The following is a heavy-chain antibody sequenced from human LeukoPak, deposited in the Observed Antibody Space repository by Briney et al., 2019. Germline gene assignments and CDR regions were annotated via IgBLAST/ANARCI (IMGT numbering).Heavy chain of an antibody. J-gene: IGHJ6*03. CDR1: GYTFTSYY. D-gene: IGHD1-26*01. CDR2: INPSGGST. V-gene: IGHV1-46*01. CDR3: ARRARGSYYYMDV. Sequence: ASVKVSCKASGYTFTSYYMHWVRQAPGQGLEWMGIINPSGGSTNYAQKFQGRVTITADKSTSTAYMELSSLRSEDTAVYYCARRARGSYYYMDVWGKGTTVTVSS.